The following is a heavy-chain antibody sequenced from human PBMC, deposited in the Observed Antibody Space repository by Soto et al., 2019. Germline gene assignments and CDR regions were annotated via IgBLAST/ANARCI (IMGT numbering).Heavy chain of an antibody. Sequence: EPQLVESGGGLVQPGGSLRLSCAASGFSFTGYWMSWVRQAPGKGLEWVANIKQDGSEKYYVDSVKGRFTISRDNAKNSVYLQMNSLRVEDTAVYYCARPHLAMIRGVRGVDWFDPWGQGTLVTVSS. CDR1: GFSFTGYW. CDR2: IKQDGSEK. CDR3: ARPHLAMIRGVRGVDWFDP. V-gene: IGHV3-7*03. D-gene: IGHD3-10*01. J-gene: IGHJ5*02.